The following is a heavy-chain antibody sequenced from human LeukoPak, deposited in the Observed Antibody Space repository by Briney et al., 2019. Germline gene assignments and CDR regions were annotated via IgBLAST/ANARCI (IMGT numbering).Heavy chain of an antibody. CDR3: AKAGIFGVVITYFDY. D-gene: IGHD3-3*01. Sequence: GGSLRLSCAASGFTFSNYWMHWVRQAPGKGLVWVSRIKGDGSNTGYADSVKGRFTISRDNSKNTLYLQMNSLRAEDTAVYYCAKAGIFGVVITYFDYWGQGTLVTVSS. CDR2: IKGDGSNT. J-gene: IGHJ4*02. CDR1: GFTFSNYW. V-gene: IGHV3-74*01.